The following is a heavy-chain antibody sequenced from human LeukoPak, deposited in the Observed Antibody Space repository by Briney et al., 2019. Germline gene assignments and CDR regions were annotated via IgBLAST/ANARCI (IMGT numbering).Heavy chain of an antibody. D-gene: IGHD1-26*01. Sequence: SETLSLTCTVSGGSVSSGSYYWSWIRQPPGKGLEWIGYIYYSGSTNYNPSLKSRVTISVDTSKNQFSLKLSSVTAADTAVYHCARVGATYDAFDIWGQGTMVTVSS. CDR2: IYYSGST. CDR1: GGSVSSGSYY. J-gene: IGHJ3*02. CDR3: ARVGATYDAFDI. V-gene: IGHV4-61*01.